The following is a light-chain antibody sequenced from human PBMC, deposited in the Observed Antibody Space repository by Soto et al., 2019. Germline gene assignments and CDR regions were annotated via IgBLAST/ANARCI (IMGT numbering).Light chain of an antibody. CDR3: CSYTGDSTLT. Sequence: QSALTQPASVSGSPGQSITISCAGTSSDFGGYNYVYWYQQHPGEAPKVIIYEVSHRPSGISNRFSGSKSGNTDSLTISGLHAEDGADYYGCSYTGDSTLTFCGGTKVTVL. CDR1: SSDFGGYNY. V-gene: IGLV2-14*01. J-gene: IGLJ2*01. CDR2: EVS.